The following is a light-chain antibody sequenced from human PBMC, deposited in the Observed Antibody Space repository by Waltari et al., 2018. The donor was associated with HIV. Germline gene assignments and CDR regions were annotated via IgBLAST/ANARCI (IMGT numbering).Light chain of an antibody. Sequence: QSALTQPASVSGSPGQSITISCTGTSSDVGSYNLFPWYQQHPGKAPKLMSYEVSKRPSGVSNRFSGSKSGNTASLTISGLQAEDEADYYCCSYAGSSTFGVFGGGTKLTVL. CDR3: CSYAGSSTFGV. CDR2: EVS. J-gene: IGLJ2*01. CDR1: SSDVGSYNL. V-gene: IGLV2-23*02.